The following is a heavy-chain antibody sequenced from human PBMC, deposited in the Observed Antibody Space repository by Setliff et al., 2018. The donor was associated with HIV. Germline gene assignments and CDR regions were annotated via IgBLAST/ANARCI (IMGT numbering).Heavy chain of an antibody. CDR2: MFHSGNT. CDR1: GYSISNGYY. J-gene: IGHJ3*02. V-gene: IGHV4-38-2*01. CDR3: ARGKSGSYDAYDM. D-gene: IGHD5-12*01. Sequence: KPSETLSLTCAVSGYSISNGYYWGWLRQSPGKGLEWIGSMFHSGNTYYNPSLESRVSMSVDTSTNQVSLQLSSVTAADTAVYYCARGKSGSYDAYDMWGQGTMVTVSS.